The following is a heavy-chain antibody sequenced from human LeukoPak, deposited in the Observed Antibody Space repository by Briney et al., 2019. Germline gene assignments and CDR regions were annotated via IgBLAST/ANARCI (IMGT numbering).Heavy chain of an antibody. D-gene: IGHD6-19*01. V-gene: IGHV4-39*01. J-gene: IGHJ2*01. CDR2: IYYTGST. Sequence: SETLSLTCTVSGGSISSSSYYWGWIRQPPGKGLEWIGSIYYTGSTHYNASLKSRVTISADTSKKQFSLKLSSVTAADTAVYYCARQLPGYSSGRSYWYFDLWGRGTLATVSS. CDR1: GGSISSSSYY. CDR3: ARQLPGYSSGRSYWYFDL.